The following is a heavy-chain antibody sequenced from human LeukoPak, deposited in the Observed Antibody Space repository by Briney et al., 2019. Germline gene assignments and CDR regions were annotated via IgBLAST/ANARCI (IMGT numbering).Heavy chain of an antibody. J-gene: IGHJ4*02. CDR3: ASGTESTSGSYSSLPSYFDY. D-gene: IGHD3-10*01. CDR1: GYTFTGYY. CDR2: INPNSGGT. Sequence: GASVKVSCKASGYTFTGYYMHWVRQAPGQGLEWRGWINPNSGGTNYAQKFQGRVTMTRDTSISTAYMELSRLRSDDTAVYYCASGTESTSGSYSSLPSYFDYWGQGTLVTVSS. V-gene: IGHV1-2*02.